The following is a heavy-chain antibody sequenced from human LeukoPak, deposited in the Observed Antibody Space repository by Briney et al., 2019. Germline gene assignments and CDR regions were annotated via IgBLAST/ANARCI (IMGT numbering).Heavy chain of an antibody. CDR3: ARGEIRYYYGMDV. D-gene: IGHD3-10*01. J-gene: IGHJ6*02. CDR2: IYYSGST. CDR1: GGSISSYY. Sequence: PSGTLSLTCAVSGGSISSYYWSWIRQPPGKGLEWIGYIYYSGSTNYNPSLKSRVTISVDTSKNQFSLKLSSVTAADTAVYYCARGEIRYYYGMDVWGQGTTVTVSS. V-gene: IGHV4-59*01.